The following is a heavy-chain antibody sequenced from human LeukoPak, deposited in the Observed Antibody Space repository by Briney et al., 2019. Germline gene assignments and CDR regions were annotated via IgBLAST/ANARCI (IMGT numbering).Heavy chain of an antibody. V-gene: IGHV1-69*13. CDR1: GGTFSSYA. J-gene: IGHJ4*02. CDR3: ARDRCSSTSCSPIFDY. CDR2: IIPIFGTA. D-gene: IGHD2-2*01. Sequence: GASVKVSCKASGGTFSSYAISWVRQAPGQGLEWMGGIIPIFGTANYAQKFQGRVTITADESTSTAYMELSSLRSEDTAVYYCARDRCSSTSCSPIFDYWGQGTLVTVSS.